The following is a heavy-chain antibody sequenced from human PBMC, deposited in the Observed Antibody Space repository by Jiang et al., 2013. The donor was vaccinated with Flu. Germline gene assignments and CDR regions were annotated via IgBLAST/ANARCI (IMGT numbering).Heavy chain of an antibody. D-gene: IGHD4-23*01. V-gene: IGHV1-18*01. Sequence: SGAEVKKPGASVKVSCKASGYIFSSYGISWVRQAPGQGLEWMGWISVYNGNTNYAQMLQGRVTMTTDTSTRTAYMELRSLRSDDTAVYYCARAPNQEYGGNSVSDYWGQGTLVTVSS. CDR2: ISVYNGNT. CDR1: GYIFSSYG. J-gene: IGHJ4*02. CDR3: ARAPNQEYGGNSVSDY.